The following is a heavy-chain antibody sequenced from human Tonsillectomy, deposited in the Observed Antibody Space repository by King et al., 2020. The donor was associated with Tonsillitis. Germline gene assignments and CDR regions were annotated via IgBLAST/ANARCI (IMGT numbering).Heavy chain of an antibody. J-gene: IGHJ2*01. V-gene: IGHV3-30*03. CDR2: IAYDASYE. Sequence: VQLVESGGGVAQPGRSLRLSCAASGFTFSNYGMHWVRQAPGKGLEWVALIAYDASYENYADAVKGRFAISRDNSKNTLYLEMNSLRVEDTAVYYCARVGIGLSDWYFDLWGRGTLVTVSS. D-gene: IGHD3-16*01. CDR3: ARVGIGLSDWYFDL. CDR1: GFTFSNYG.